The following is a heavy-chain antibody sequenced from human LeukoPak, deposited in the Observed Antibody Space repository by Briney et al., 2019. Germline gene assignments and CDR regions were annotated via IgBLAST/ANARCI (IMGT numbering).Heavy chain of an antibody. CDR2: IYTSGST. Sequence: SETLSLTCTVSGGSISSYYWSWIRQPAGKGLEWIGRIYTSGSTNYNPSLKSRVTMSVDTSKNQFSLKLSSVTAADTAVYYCARDSVTRRPRYYYYMDVWGKGTTVTVSS. V-gene: IGHV4-4*07. CDR1: GGSISSYY. J-gene: IGHJ6*03. CDR3: ARDSVTRRPRYYYYMDV. D-gene: IGHD4-11*01.